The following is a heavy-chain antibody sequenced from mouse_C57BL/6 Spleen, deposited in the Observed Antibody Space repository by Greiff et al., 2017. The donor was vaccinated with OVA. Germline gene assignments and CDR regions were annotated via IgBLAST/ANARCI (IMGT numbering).Heavy chain of an antibody. D-gene: IGHD1-1*01. V-gene: IGHV2-6-1*01. Sequence: VQVVESGPGLVAPSQSLSITCTVSGFSLTSYGVHWVRQPPGKGLEWLVVIWSDGSTTYNSALKSRLSISKDNSKSQVFLKMNSLQTDDTAMYYGARHARYGGSSAWFAYWGQGTLVTVSA. CDR2: IWSDGST. CDR1: GFSLTSYG. J-gene: IGHJ3*01. CDR3: ARHARYGGSSAWFAY.